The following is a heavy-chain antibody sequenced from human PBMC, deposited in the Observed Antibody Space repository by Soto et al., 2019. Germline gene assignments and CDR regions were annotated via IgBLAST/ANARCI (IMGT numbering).Heavy chain of an antibody. Sequence: GEPLKISSKGSGYSFTSYWIGWVRQMPGKGLEWMGIIYPGDSDTRYSPSFQGQVTISADKSISTAYLQWSSLKASDTAMYYCARHLRYYDFWSAPDAFDIWGQGTMVTVS. CDR3: ARHLRYYDFWSAPDAFDI. D-gene: IGHD3-3*01. J-gene: IGHJ3*02. V-gene: IGHV5-51*01. CDR2: IYPGDSDT. CDR1: GYSFTSYW.